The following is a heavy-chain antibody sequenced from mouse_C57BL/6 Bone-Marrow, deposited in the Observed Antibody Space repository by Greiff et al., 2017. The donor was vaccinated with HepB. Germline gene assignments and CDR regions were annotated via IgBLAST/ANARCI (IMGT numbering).Heavy chain of an antibody. CDR3: ARRGLITTGGLYAMDY. V-gene: IGHV1-76*01. D-gene: IGHD1-2*01. CDR2: IYPGSGNT. J-gene: IGHJ4*01. CDR1: GYTFTDYY. Sequence: QVQLKESGAELVRPGASVKLSCKASGYTFTDYYINWVKQRPGQGLEWIARIYPGSGNTYYNEKFKGKATLTAEKSSSTAYMQLSSLTSEDSAVYFCARRGLITTGGLYAMDYWGQGTSVTVSS.